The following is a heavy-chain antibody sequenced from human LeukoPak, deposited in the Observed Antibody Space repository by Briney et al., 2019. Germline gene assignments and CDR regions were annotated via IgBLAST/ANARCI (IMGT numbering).Heavy chain of an antibody. CDR2: ISSNGGST. V-gene: IGHV3-64*04. Sequence: PGGSLRLSCSASGFTFSSYAMHWVRQAPGKGLEYVSAISSNGGSTYYADSVKGRFTISRDNAKNSLYLQMNSLRAEDTAVYYCARDCYYGMDVWGQGTTVTVSS. CDR3: ARDCYYGMDV. CDR1: GFTFSSYA. J-gene: IGHJ6*02.